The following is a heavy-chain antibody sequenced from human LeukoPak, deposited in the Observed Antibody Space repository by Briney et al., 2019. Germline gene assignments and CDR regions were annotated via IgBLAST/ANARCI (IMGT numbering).Heavy chain of an antibody. CDR2: INSSSTYK. CDR1: RFTFSSYS. V-gene: IGHV3-21*01. D-gene: IGHD6-19*01. J-gene: IGHJ5*02. Sequence: GGSLRFSCAASRFTFSSYSMNWVRQAPGKGLKWVSTINSSSTYKYHTDSVKGRFTISRDNAKNSLYLQMNSRRAEDTAVYYCARRGIAVAENWFDPWGQGTLVTVSS. CDR3: ARRGIAVAENWFDP.